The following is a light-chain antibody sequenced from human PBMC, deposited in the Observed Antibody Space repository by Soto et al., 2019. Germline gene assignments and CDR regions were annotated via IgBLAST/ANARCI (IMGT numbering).Light chain of an antibody. J-gene: IGKJ4*01. CDR3: QQYNNWPPLT. Sequence: EIVLTHYPATLSLSPGERATLSCRASRSVSSNLAWYQQKPGQVPRLLIYDASTRATGIPARFSGSGSGTEFTLTISSLQSADFAVYYCQQYNNWPPLTFGGGTKVDIK. CDR1: RSVSSN. V-gene: IGKV3-15*01. CDR2: DAS.